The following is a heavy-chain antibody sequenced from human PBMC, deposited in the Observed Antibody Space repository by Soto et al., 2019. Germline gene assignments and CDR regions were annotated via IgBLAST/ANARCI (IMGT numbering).Heavy chain of an antibody. V-gene: IGHV3-49*03. CDR2: IRSKGYGGTT. CDR3: ASLTSWSQEYYYGMDV. Sequence: PGGSLRLSCTGSGFTFGDFGMSWFRQAPGKGLEWLSFIRSKGYGGTTESAASVRGRFITSRDDSKSIACLQMNSLKTEDTAVYYCASLTSWSQEYYYGMDVWGQGTTVTVSS. CDR1: GFTFGDFG. J-gene: IGHJ6*02. D-gene: IGHD2-2*01.